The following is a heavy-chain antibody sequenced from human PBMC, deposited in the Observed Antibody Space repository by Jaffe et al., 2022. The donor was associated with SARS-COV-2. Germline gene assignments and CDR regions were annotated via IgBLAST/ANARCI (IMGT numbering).Heavy chain of an antibody. CDR1: GGSISSYY. CDR2: IYYSGST. D-gene: IGHD5-12*01. J-gene: IGHJ4*02. V-gene: IGHV4-59*01. Sequence: QVQLQESGPGLVKPSETLSLTCTVSGGSISSYYWSWIRQPPGKGLEWIGYIYYSGSTNYNPSLKSRVTISVDTSKNQFSLKLSSVTAADTAVYYCARGVPMATITYYFDYWGQGTLVTVSS. CDR3: ARGVPMATITYYFDY.